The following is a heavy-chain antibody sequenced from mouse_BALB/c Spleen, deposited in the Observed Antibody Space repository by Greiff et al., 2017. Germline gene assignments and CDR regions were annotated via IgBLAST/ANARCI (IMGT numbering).Heavy chain of an antibody. D-gene: IGHD2-1*01. J-gene: IGHJ4*01. V-gene: IGHV1S137*01. CDR3: AHLLGDAMDY. CDR2: ISTYYGDA. CDR1: GYTFTDYA. Sequence: QVQLKQSGAELVRPGVSVKISCKGSGYTFTDYAMHWVKQSHAKSLEWIGVISTYYGDASYNQKFKGKATMTVDKSSSTAYMELARLTSEDSAIYYCAHLLGDAMDYWGQGTSVTVSA.